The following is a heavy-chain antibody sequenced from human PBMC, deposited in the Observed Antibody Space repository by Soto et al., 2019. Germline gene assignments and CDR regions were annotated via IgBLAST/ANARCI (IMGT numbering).Heavy chain of an antibody. D-gene: IGHD3-9*01. CDR3: ARRIDSLLNYFAS. CDR1: GGTFSDNA. J-gene: IGHJ5*01. CDR2: IIPLYGTP. V-gene: IGHV1-69*12. Sequence: QVQLVQSGAEVKEPGSAVKVSCKTSGGTFSDNAITWVRRAPGQGLEWMGGIIPLYGTPSYAPAFQGRLTINADASSSSDYMELSSLRLQATSVYYCARRIDSLLNYFASWGQGTLVTVSP.